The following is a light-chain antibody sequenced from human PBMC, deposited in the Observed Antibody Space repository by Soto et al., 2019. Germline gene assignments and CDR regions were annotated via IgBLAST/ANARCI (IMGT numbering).Light chain of an antibody. CDR3: CSYAHTSRM. CDR2: DVN. J-gene: IGLJ3*02. V-gene: IGLV2-11*01. Sequence: QSALTQPRSVSGSPGQSVTFSCTGTSGDIGAYNYVSWYQFHPGKAPKMIIYDVNKRPSGVPDRFSGSKSGNTASLTISWLQAEDEADYYCCSYAHTSRMFGGGTKLTVL. CDR1: SGDIGAYNY.